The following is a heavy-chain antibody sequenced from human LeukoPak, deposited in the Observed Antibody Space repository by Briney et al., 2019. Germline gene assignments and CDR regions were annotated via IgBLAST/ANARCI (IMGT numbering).Heavy chain of an antibody. CDR3: ARGRSGSAPYYYYYMDV. Sequence: VASVKVSCKASGYTFTSYYMHWVRQAPGQGLEWMGIINPSGGSTSYAQKFQGRVTMTRDTSTSTVYMELSSLRSEDTAVYYCARGRSGSAPYYYYYMDVWGKGTTVTISS. CDR1: GYTFTSYY. D-gene: IGHD3-10*01. CDR2: INPSGGST. J-gene: IGHJ6*03. V-gene: IGHV1-46*01.